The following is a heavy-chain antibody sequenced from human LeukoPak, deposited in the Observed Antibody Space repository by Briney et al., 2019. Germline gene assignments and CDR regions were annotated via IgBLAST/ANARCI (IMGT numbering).Heavy chain of an antibody. D-gene: IGHD5-12*01. CDR1: GYTFTSYY. V-gene: IGHV1-46*03. CDR2: INPSGGST. Sequence: ASXXVSCKASGYTFTSYYMHWVRQAPGQGLEWMGIINPSGGSTSYAQKFQGRVTMTRDTSTSTVSMELSSLRSEDTAVYYCARDPPSGPYGDAFDIWGQGTMVTVSS. CDR3: ARDPPSGPYGDAFDI. J-gene: IGHJ3*02.